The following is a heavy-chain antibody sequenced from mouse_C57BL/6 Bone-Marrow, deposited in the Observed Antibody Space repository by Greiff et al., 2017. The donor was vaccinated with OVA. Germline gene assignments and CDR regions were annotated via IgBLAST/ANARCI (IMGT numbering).Heavy chain of an antibody. CDR2: IDPSDSYT. Sequence: QVQLQQPGAELVMPGASVKLSCKASGYTFTSYWMHWVKQRPGQGLEWIGEIDPSDSYTNYNQKFKGKSTLTVDKSSSTAYMQLSSLTSEDSAVYYGAREGGYSNTGGFAYWGQGTLVTVSA. CDR3: AREGGYSNTGGFAY. D-gene: IGHD2-5*01. J-gene: IGHJ3*01. CDR1: GYTFTSYW. V-gene: IGHV1-69*01.